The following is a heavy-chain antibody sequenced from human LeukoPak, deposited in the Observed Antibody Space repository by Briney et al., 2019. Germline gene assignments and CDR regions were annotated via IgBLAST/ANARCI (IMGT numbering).Heavy chain of an antibody. Sequence: GGSLRLSCAASGFTFSSYWMHWVRQAPGKGLMWVSGINTDGSSTMYADSVKGRFTISRDNAKNTLYLQMNSLRGEDTAVYPCYGGNAEHWGQGTLVTVSS. J-gene: IGHJ1*01. CDR1: GFTFSSYW. CDR2: INTDGSST. CDR3: YGGNAEH. V-gene: IGHV3-74*03. D-gene: IGHD4-23*01.